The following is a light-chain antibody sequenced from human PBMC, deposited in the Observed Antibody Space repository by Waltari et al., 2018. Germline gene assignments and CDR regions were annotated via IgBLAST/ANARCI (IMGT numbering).Light chain of an antibody. CDR3: QSYDSSSHVV. Sequence: QSVLTQPPSVSGAPGQRVTISCTGSSPNIGAGYGVHWYQQLPGTAPKLLIYGNSNRPSGVPDRFSGSKSGTSASLAITGLQAEDEADYYCQSYDSSSHVVFGGGTKLTVL. CDR2: GNS. V-gene: IGLV1-40*01. CDR1: SPNIGAGYG. J-gene: IGLJ2*01.